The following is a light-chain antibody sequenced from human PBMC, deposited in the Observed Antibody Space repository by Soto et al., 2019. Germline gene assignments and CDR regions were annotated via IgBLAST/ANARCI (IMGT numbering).Light chain of an antibody. CDR3: QQYNSWPLT. CDR1: QSVSRY. CDR2: GAS. Sequence: EIVLTQSPGTLSLSSGERATLSCRASQSVSRYLAWYQQKPGQAPRLLIYGASTRATGIPARFSGSGSGTEFTLTISSLQSEDFAVYYCQQYNSWPLTFGGGTKVDI. V-gene: IGKV3-15*01. J-gene: IGKJ4*01.